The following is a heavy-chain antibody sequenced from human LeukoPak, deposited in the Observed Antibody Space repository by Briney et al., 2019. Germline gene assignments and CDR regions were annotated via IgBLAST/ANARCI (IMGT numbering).Heavy chain of an antibody. J-gene: IGHJ4*02. CDR1: GGSLNDYS. Sequence: SETLSLTCFVSGGSLNDYSWSWFRQSPGKGQEWIGELNHRGRTDYNPSLTSRVTISVDTSKNHFALTLTSLTAADTAVYYCARRGLLGSGTLAFGYWGQGTLVTVSS. CDR3: ARRGLLGSGTLAFGY. V-gene: IGHV4-34*01. CDR2: LNHRGRT. D-gene: IGHD3-10*02.